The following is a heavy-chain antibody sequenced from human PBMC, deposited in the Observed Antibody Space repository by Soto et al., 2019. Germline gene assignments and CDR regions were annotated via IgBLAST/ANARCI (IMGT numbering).Heavy chain of an antibody. V-gene: IGHV3-23*01. CDR3: ARDWGISTPGWFDP. CDR1: GFTFSSHA. D-gene: IGHD3-16*01. J-gene: IGHJ5*02. Sequence: EVQLLESGGDLVQPGGSLRLSCAASGFTFSSHAMSWVRQAPGNGLEWVSGIGGSGGNTFYADSVMGRFTISRDISKNTLYLQMNSLRAEDTAVYYCARDWGISTPGWFDPWGQGTLVTVSS. CDR2: IGGSGGNT.